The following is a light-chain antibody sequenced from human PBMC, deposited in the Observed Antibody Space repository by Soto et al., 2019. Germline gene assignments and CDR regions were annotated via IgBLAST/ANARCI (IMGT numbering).Light chain of an antibody. CDR3: QQRSNWPPFT. CDR1: QNVSSY. V-gene: IGKV3-11*01. J-gene: IGKJ5*01. Sequence: EIVLTQSPATLSLSPGERATLSCRASQNVSSYLAWYQQKPGRAPRLLIYDASNRATGIPARFSGSGSGTDFTLTISSLEPEDFAVYYCQQRSNWPPFTFGQGTRLEIK. CDR2: DAS.